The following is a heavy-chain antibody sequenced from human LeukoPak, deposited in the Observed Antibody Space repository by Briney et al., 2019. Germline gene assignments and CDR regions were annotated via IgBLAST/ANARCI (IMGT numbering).Heavy chain of an antibody. CDR3: AREESGAYYYLVSY. D-gene: IGHD3-22*01. V-gene: IGHV4-59*12. Sequence: PSETLSLTCTVSRGCISSYYWRWIRQPPGKGLEWVGEINHRGSTNHNQSLTSGVTISVDTSKNQFSLKLSSVTAADTAVYYCAREESGAYYYLVSYWGQGTLVTVSS. CDR2: INHRGST. CDR1: RGCISSYY. J-gene: IGHJ4*02.